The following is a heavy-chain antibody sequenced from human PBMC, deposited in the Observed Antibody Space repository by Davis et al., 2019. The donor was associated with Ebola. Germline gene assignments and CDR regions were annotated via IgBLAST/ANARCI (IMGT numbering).Heavy chain of an antibody. V-gene: IGHV1-69*02. CDR1: GGTFSSYT. CDR2: IIPILGIA. D-gene: IGHD2-2*01. J-gene: IGHJ5*02. CDR3: ARHKGYCISTSCYAAWFDP. Sequence: AASVKVSCKASGGTFSSYTISWVRQAPGQGLEWMGRIIPILGIANYAQKFQGRVTITADKSTSTAYMELSSLRSEDTAMYYCARHKGYCISTSCYAAWFDPWGQGTLVTVSS.